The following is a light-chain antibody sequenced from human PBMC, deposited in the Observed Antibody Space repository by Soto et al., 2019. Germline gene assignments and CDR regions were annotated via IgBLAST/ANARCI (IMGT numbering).Light chain of an antibody. V-gene: IGKV3-20*01. Sequence: EILLTQSPGTLSLSPGESATLSCKASQTPRGNYFAWYRQTPGQAPRLLVYGPSLRAAGIPDRFSGRGPQTEFNLSIMRVEPEVLAVYSCHQFGSSPFTIGPGTKVDI. CDR1: QTPRGNY. J-gene: IGKJ3*01. CDR3: HQFGSSPFT. CDR2: GPS.